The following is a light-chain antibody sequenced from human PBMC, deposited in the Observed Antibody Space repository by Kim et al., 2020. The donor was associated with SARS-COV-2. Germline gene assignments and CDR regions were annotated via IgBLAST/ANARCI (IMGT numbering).Light chain of an antibody. CDR1: TGAVTSNYY. J-gene: IGLJ3*02. Sequence: QTVVTQEPSLTVSPGGTVTLTCASSTGAVTSNYYANWFQQKPGQVPRALIYGTSNKHSWTPARFSGSLLGDKAALTLSGVQPEDEADYYCLLYHGGVQPNWVFGGGTKLTVL. CDR3: LLYHGGVQPNWV. V-gene: IGLV7-43*01. CDR2: GTS.